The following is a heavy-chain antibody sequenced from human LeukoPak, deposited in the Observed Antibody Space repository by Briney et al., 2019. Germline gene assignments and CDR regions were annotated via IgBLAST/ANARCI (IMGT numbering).Heavy chain of an antibody. Sequence: EASVKVSCKASGYTFTGYYMHWVRQAPGQGLEWMGRINPNSGGTNYAQKFQGRVTMTRDTSISTAYMELSRLRSDDTAVYYCAREGCSGGSCFFDYWGQGTLVTVSS. V-gene: IGHV1-2*06. CDR3: AREGCSGGSCFFDY. CDR2: INPNSGGT. D-gene: IGHD2-15*01. CDR1: GYTFTGYY. J-gene: IGHJ4*02.